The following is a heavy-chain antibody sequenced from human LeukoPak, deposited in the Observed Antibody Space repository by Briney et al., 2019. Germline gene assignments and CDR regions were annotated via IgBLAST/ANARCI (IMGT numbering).Heavy chain of an antibody. CDR1: GFTFSNAW. V-gene: IGHV3-15*01. J-gene: IGHJ4*02. CDR3: AKDRRTYSSYFDY. CDR2: IKSKTDGGTT. D-gene: IGHD6-13*01. Sequence: GGSLRLSCAASGFTFSNAWMSWVRQAPGKGLEWVGRIKSKTDGGTTDYAAPVKGRFTIPRDDSKNTLYLQMNSLRAEDTAVYYCAKDRRTYSSYFDYWGQGTLVTVSS.